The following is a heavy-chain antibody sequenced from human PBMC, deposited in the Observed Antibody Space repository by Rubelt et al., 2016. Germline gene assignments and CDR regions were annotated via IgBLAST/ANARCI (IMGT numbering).Heavy chain of an antibody. CDR2: MNTKHGQT. CDR3: AREAFGVVHY. V-gene: IGHV1-8*01. J-gene: IGHJ4*02. CDR1: GYTFPNYD. D-gene: IGHD3-3*01. Sequence: QVQLVQSGAEVKKPGASVKVSCKASGYTFPNYDINWVRQATGQGLQWMGWMNTKHGQTGYAQKFQDRATMTRKTSRTPAYMELGRLRSDDTAVYYCAREAFGVVHYWGQGTLVTVSS.